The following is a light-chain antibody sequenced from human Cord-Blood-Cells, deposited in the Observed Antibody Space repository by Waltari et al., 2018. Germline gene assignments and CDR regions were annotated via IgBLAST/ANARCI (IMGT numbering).Light chain of an antibody. CDR3: QQSYSTWT. CDR2: AAS. CDR1: QSISSY. Sequence: DIQMTQSPSSLSASVGDRVTITSRASQSISSYLNWYQQKPGKAPKLLIYAASSLQSGVPSRFSGSGSGTDFTLTISSLQPEDFATYYCQQSYSTWTFGQGTKVELK. V-gene: IGKV1-39*01. J-gene: IGKJ1*01.